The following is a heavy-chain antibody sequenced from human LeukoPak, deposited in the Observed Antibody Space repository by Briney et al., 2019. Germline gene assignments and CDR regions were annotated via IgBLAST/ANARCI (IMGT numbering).Heavy chain of an antibody. CDR2: MNPNSGNT. Sequence: ASVKVSCKASGYTFTGYYMHWVRQAPGQGLEWMGWMNPNSGNTGYAQKFQGRVTMTRNTSISTAYMELSSLRSEDMAVYYCARVAVAGTIWFDPWGQGTLVTVSS. V-gene: IGHV1-8*02. J-gene: IGHJ5*02. D-gene: IGHD6-19*01. CDR1: GYTFTGYY. CDR3: ARVAVAGTIWFDP.